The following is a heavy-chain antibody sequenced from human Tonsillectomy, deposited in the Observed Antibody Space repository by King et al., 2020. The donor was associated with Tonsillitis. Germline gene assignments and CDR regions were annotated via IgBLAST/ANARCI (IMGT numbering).Heavy chain of an antibody. CDR3: AREGQVLYYFDY. V-gene: IGHV4-4*07. CDR2: IYISGST. Sequence: VQLQEXXPGLVKPSETLSLTCTVSGDPISSYYWXWIRQPAGKGLEWIGRIYISGSTNNPSLNSRVTMSVDTSKNQFSLRLNSVTAADTAVYYCAREGQVLYYFDYWGQGILVTVSS. J-gene: IGHJ4*02. CDR1: GDPISSYY.